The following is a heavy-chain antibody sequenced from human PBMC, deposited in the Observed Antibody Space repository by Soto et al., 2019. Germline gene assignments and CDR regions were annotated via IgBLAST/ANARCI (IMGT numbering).Heavy chain of an antibody. J-gene: IGHJ5*02. CDR1: GASITSGAYY. V-gene: IGHV4-31*03. CDR2: IYYTGST. Sequence: PSETLSLTCTVSGASITSGAYYWTWVRQHPVKGLEWIGHIYYTGSTYYNPSLKSRLNISLDTSKNQFSLQLESMTAADTAVYYCVRDGTKTLRDWFDPWGQGISVTVSS. D-gene: IGHD1-1*01. CDR3: VRDGTKTLRDWFDP.